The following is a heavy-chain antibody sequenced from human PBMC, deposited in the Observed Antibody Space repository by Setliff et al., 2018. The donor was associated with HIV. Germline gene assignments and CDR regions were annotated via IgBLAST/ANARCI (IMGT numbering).Heavy chain of an antibody. D-gene: IGHD6-6*01. Sequence: ASVKVSCKASGYTFTSYYMHWVRQAPGQGLEWMGGMNPDSGNTGSAQNFQGRLTITWNTSISTAYMELSSLKSEDTAVYYCARDPTGGAARFDYWGQGTLVTVSS. CDR1: GYTFTSYY. CDR3: ARDPTGGAARFDY. J-gene: IGHJ4*02. V-gene: IGHV1-8*03. CDR2: MNPDSGNT.